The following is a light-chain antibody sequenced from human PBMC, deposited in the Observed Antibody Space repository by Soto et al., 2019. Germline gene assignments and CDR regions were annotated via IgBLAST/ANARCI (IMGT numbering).Light chain of an antibody. CDR1: SSDVGSYNL. CDR3: CTYAGSRVV. J-gene: IGLJ2*01. V-gene: IGLV2-23*01. CDR2: EGS. Sequence: QSALTQPASVSGSPGQTVTISCTGTSSDVGSYNLVSWYQQHPGKAPKLMIYEGSKRPSGVSNRFSGSKSGNTASLTISGLQADDEAYYYCCTYAGSRVVFGGGTQLTVL.